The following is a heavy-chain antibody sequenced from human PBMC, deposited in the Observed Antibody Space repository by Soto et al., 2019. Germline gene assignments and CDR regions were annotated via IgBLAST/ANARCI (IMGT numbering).Heavy chain of an antibody. J-gene: IGHJ3*02. CDR1: GLTFSNYL. V-gene: IGHV3-74*01. Sequence: GGSLRLSCAASGLTFSNYLMHWVRQAPGKGLVWVSRINSDGSSTTYADSVKGRFTISRDSAKNTLYLQMNSLRAEDTAVYYCARVRMAGDFDIWGQGTMVTVSS. CDR3: ARVRMAGDFDI. CDR2: INSDGSST. D-gene: IGHD6-19*01.